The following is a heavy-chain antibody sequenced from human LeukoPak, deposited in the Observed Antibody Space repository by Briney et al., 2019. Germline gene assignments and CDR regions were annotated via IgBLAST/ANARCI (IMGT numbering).Heavy chain of an antibody. V-gene: IGHV1-69*13. CDR1: GGTFSSYA. CDR3: ARSREPLYDILTGLFDY. D-gene: IGHD3-9*01. Sequence: SVKVSCKASGGTFSSYAISWVRQAPGQGLEWMGGIIPIFGTANYAQKFQSRVTITADESTSTAYMELSSLRSEDTAVYYCARSREPLYDILTGLFDYWGQGTLVTVSS. CDR2: IIPIFGTA. J-gene: IGHJ4*02.